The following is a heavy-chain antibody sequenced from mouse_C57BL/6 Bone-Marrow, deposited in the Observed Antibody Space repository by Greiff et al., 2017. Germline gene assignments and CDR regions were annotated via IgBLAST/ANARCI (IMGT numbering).Heavy chain of an antibody. J-gene: IGHJ3*01. CDR3: AREVAYDGYYLAY. D-gene: IGHD2-3*01. CDR1: GYTFTSYG. Sequence: VKLMESGAELARPGASVTLSCKASGYTFTSYGISWVKQRTGQGLEWIGEIYPRSGNTYYNEKFKGKATLTADKYSSTAYMELRSLTSEASAVYFCAREVAYDGYYLAYWGQGTLVTVSA. CDR2: IYPRSGNT. V-gene: IGHV1-81*01.